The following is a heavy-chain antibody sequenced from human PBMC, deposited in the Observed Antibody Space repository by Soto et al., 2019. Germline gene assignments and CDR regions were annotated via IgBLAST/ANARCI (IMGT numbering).Heavy chain of an antibody. Sequence: EVQLLESGGGLVQPGGSLRLSCAASGFTFSSYAMSWVRQAPGKGLEWVSAISGSGGSTYYADSVKGRFTISRDNSKNTLYLQMNSLRAEDTAVNYCAKGHIVLMVYAIAFDYWGQGTLVTVSS. CDR1: GFTFSSYA. V-gene: IGHV3-23*01. CDR2: ISGSGGST. CDR3: AKGHIVLMVYAIAFDY. D-gene: IGHD2-8*01. J-gene: IGHJ4*02.